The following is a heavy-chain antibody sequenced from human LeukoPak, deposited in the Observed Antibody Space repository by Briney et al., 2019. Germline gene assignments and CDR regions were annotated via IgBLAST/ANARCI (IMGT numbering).Heavy chain of an antibody. J-gene: IGHJ4*02. Sequence: GRSLRRSDAASGVAVSDDYMSWIRQAPGKGLQWLSYISSSSSYTNYADSVKGRFTISRDNAKNSLYLQMNSLRAEDTAVYYCARGGYSSSPDYWGQGTLVTVSS. D-gene: IGHD6-13*01. CDR2: ISSSSSYT. V-gene: IGHV3-11*06. CDR1: GVAVSDDY. CDR3: ARGGYSSSPDY.